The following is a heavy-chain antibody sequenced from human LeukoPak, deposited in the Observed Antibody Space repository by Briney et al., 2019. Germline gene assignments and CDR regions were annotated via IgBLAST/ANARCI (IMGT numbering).Heavy chain of an antibody. V-gene: IGHV4-39*07. CDR1: GGSISSSSYY. CDR2: IYYSGST. CDR3: ARTTEAHSWRTRYYDYYMDV. J-gene: IGHJ6*03. D-gene: IGHD6-13*01. Sequence: PSETLSLTCTVSGGSISSSSYYWGWIRQPPGKGLEWIGSIYYSGSTYYNPSLKSRVTISVDTSKNQFSLKLSSVTAADTAVYYCARTTEAHSWRTRYYDYYMDVWGKGTTVTISS.